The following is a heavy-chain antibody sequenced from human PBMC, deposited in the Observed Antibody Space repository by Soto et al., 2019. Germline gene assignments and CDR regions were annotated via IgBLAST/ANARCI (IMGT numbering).Heavy chain of an antibody. D-gene: IGHD1-26*01. Sequence: VQLVQSVAEVKKPGASVKVSCKASGYTFTSYGISWVRQDPGQGLEWMGWISAYNGNTNYAQKLQGRVTMTTDTSTSTAYMELKRLRSDDTAVYYCARDCRFIVGASSRAFDYWGQGTLVTVSS. CDR2: ISAYNGNT. J-gene: IGHJ4*02. CDR1: GYTFTSYG. V-gene: IGHV1-18*01. CDR3: ARDCRFIVGASSRAFDY.